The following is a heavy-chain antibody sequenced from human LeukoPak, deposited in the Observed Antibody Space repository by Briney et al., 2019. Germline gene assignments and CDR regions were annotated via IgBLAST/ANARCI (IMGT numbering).Heavy chain of an antibody. CDR1: GFTFSSYS. V-gene: IGHV3-15*01. Sequence: GGSLRLSCAASGFTFSSYSMNWVRQTPGKGLEWVGRIKSKTDGGTTDYAAPVKGRFTISRDDSKNTLYLQMNSLKTEDTAVYYCTAASSWYLYYFDYWGQGTLVTVSS. CDR3: TAASSWYLYYFDY. J-gene: IGHJ4*02. D-gene: IGHD6-13*01. CDR2: IKSKTDGGTT.